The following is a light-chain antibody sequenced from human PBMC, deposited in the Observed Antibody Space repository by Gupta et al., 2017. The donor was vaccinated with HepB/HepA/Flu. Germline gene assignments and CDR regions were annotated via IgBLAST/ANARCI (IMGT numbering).Light chain of an antibody. CDR1: QSISSW. V-gene: IGKV1-5*03. CDR3: QQDSSYSGT. Sequence: DIKMIQSPSTLSASVGDRVTITCRDSQSISSWLAWYQQKPGKAPKLLIYKASSLESGVPSRCSGSGAGTEFTLTISSRQPDDFATYYCQQDSSYSGTFGQGTKVEIK. J-gene: IGKJ1*01. CDR2: KAS.